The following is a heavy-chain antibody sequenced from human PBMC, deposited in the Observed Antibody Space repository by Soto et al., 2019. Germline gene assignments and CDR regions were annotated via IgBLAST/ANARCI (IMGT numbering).Heavy chain of an antibody. CDR1: GGSISSYS. V-gene: IGHV4-59*01. J-gene: IGHJ5*02. CDR3: ARDTSSIILGTGGTGGGWFDP. CDR2: IYYSLTT. D-gene: IGHD6-13*01. Sequence: QVQLQESGPGLVRPSETLSLTCTVSGGSISSYSWSWIRQPPGKGLEWIGYIYYSLTTNSNPSLKRRVTISVDTSKNQLYLKLSSVTAADTAVYYCARDTSSIILGTGGTGGGWFDPWGQGTLVTVSS.